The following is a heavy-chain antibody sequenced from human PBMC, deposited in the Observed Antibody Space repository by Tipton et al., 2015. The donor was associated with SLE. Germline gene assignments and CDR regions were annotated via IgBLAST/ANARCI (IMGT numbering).Heavy chain of an antibody. Sequence: TLSLTCAVYGGSFSGYYWSWIRQPPGKGLEWIGEINHSGSTNYNLSLKSRVTISVDTSKNQFSLKLSSVTAADTAVYYCARDPGLYSGSYPTSFDHWGQGTLVTVSS. V-gene: IGHV4-34*01. CDR2: INHSGST. CDR3: ARDPGLYSGSYPTSFDH. CDR1: GGSFSGYY. J-gene: IGHJ4*02. D-gene: IGHD1-26*01.